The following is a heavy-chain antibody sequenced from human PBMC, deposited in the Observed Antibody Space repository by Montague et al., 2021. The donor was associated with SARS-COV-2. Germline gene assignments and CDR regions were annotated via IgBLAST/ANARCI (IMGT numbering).Heavy chain of an antibody. CDR3: ARIRDYDILTGSYSGFYY. D-gene: IGHD3-9*01. J-gene: IGHJ4*02. CDR1: LFSLSTRGMC. Sequence: PALVKPTQTLTLPCTFSLFSLSTRGMCVSWIRHPPGKALEWLALIDWDDDKYYSTSLKTRLTISKDTSKNQVVLTMTNMDPVDTATYYCARIRDYDILTGSYSGFYYWGQGTLVTVSS. CDR2: IDWDDDK. V-gene: IGHV2-70*01.